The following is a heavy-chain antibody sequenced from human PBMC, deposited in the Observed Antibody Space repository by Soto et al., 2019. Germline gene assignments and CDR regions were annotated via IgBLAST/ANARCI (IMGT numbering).Heavy chain of an antibody. CDR1: GFTFSSYS. Sequence: GGSLRLCCAASGFTFSSYSMNGVRQAPGKGLEWVSSISSSSYIYYADSVKGRFTISRDNAKNSLYLQMNSLRAEDTAVYYCARDRASSSWYFSYWGQGTLVTVSS. CDR2: ISSSSYI. CDR3: ARDRASSSWYFSY. D-gene: IGHD6-13*01. V-gene: IGHV3-21*01. J-gene: IGHJ4*02.